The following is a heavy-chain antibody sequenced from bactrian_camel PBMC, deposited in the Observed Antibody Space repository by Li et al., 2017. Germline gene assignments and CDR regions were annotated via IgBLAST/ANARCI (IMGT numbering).Heavy chain of an antibody. CDR2: IRNNGDRT. V-gene: IGHV3S40*01. CDR3: AARKMYGGSQPYVY. J-gene: IGHJ4*01. D-gene: IGHD6*01. Sequence: VQLVESGGGLVQPGGSLRLSCAASGFTFFTYVMSWVRQAPGKGLEWVSDIRNNGDRTSYADSVKDRFTISRDDARNVVYLQLNSLKSEDAAMYYCAARKMYGGSQPYVYWGQGTQVTVS. CDR1: GFTFFTYV.